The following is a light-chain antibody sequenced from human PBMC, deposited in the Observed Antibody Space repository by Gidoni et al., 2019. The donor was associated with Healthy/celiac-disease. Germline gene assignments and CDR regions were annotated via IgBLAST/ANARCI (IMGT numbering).Light chain of an antibody. V-gene: IGLV1-44*01. J-gene: IGLJ7*01. Sequence: GVAQQRRAWGTPGQRITISCSGSSSNIGSNTVNWYQQLPGTAPKLLFYINNQRPSRVPDRFSGSYSRASASLPVTALPSVHASAFPFSASDSILDCRVFGGGTQLTVL. CDR3: SASDSILDCRV. CDR1: SSNIGSNT. CDR2: INN.